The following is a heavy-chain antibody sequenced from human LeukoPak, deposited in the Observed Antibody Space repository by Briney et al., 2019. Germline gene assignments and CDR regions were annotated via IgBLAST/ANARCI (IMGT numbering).Heavy chain of an antibody. Sequence: KASQTLSLTCTVSGGSISSYYWSWIRQPPGKGLEWIGYIYYSGSTNYNPSLKSRVTISVDTSKNQFSLKLSSVTAADTAVYYCASLLSEDGTSNDWGQGTLVTVSS. CDR3: ASLLSEDGTSND. D-gene: IGHD4-4*01. V-gene: IGHV4-59*08. J-gene: IGHJ4*02. CDR1: GGSISSYY. CDR2: IYYSGST.